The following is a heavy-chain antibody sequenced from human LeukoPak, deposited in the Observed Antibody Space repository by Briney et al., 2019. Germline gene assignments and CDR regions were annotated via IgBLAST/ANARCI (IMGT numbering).Heavy chain of an antibody. CDR3: ARRYPYGDYFDP. CDR2: INHSRST. J-gene: IGHJ5*02. D-gene: IGHD4-17*01. CDR1: GGSISSYY. Sequence: SETLSLTCTVSGGSISSYYWSWIRQPPGKGLEWIGEINHSRSTNYNPPLKSRVTMSVDTSKNQFSLKLSSVTAADTAVYYCARRYPYGDYFDPWGQGTLVTVSS. V-gene: IGHV4-34*01.